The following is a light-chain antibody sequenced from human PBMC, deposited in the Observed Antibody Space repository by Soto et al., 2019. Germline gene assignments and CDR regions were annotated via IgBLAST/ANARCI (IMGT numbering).Light chain of an antibody. CDR3: QQGYSSPLT. J-gene: IGKJ1*01. CDR1: QNIRNS. V-gene: IGKV1-39*01. Sequence: DIQMTQSPSSLSASVGDRVTITCRASQNIRNSLNWYQQKPGKAPKFLIYASSTLQSGVPSRFSGSSSGTDFILTISSLQPEDFATDYCQQGYSSPLTCGQGTKLDIK. CDR2: ASS.